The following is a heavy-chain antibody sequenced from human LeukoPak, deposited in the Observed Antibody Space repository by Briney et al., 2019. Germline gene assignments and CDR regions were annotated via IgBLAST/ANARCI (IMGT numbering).Heavy chain of an antibody. Sequence: ASVKVSCKASGYTFTGYYVHWVRQVPGQGLEWMGWINPNSGGTNYAQKFQGRVTMTRDTSISTAYMELSRLRSDDTAVYYCASSSSSVRGDFQHWGQGTLVTVSS. V-gene: IGHV1-2*02. D-gene: IGHD6-6*01. CDR1: GYTFTGYY. J-gene: IGHJ1*01. CDR3: ASSSSSVRGDFQH. CDR2: INPNSGGT.